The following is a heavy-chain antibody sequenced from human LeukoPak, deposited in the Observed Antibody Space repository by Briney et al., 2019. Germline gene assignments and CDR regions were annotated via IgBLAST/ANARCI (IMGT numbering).Heavy chain of an antibody. J-gene: IGHJ4*02. CDR3: VSFYETY. CDR2: INSDGSWT. Sequence: GGSLRLSCAASGNYWMHWVRQALGKGLVWVSHINSDGSWTSYADSVKGRFTISKDNAKNTVYLQMNNLRAEDTAVYYCVSFYETYWGRGTLVTVSS. D-gene: IGHD2-2*01. V-gene: IGHV3-74*01. CDR1: GNYW.